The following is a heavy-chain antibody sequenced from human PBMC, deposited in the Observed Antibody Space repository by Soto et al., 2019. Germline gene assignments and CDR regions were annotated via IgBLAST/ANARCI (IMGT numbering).Heavy chain of an antibody. CDR2: MNPNTGNT. D-gene: IGHD2-8*02. Sequence: ASVKVSCKASGYTFTSYDINWVRQAPGQGLEWLGWMNPNTGNTGYAQKFQGRLILTRDTSISTAYMELSSLTSEDTAEYYCARNPANTGYFEYWGQGTLVPVSS. J-gene: IGHJ4*02. V-gene: IGHV1-8*01. CDR1: GYTFTSYD. CDR3: ARNPANTGYFEY.